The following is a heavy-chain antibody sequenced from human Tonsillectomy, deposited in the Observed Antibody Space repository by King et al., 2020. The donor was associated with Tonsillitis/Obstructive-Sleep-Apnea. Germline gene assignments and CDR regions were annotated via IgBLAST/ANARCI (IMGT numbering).Heavy chain of an antibody. D-gene: IGHD2-15*01. CDR3: TRRRSSDPPGFIVERYYHYYMVV. J-gene: IGHJ6*03. CDR1: GFTFGDYG. Sequence: VQLVQSGGGLVQPGRSLRLSCTPSGFTFGDYGMSWVRQAPGKGLEWVGFIRGKAYGGTTDYAASLKGRFSIPRDDSKSIAYLQMTSLKSEDTAVYYGTRRRSSDPPGFIVERYYHYYMVVWGKGTTVTVSS. CDR2: IRGKAYGGTT. V-gene: IGHV3-49*04.